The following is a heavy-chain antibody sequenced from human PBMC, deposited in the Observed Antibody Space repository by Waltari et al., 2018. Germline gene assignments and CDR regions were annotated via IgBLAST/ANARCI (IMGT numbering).Heavy chain of an antibody. CDR3: ARWAMVQGVISDAFDI. CDR1: GYTFTSYD. V-gene: IGHV1-8*03. Sequence: QVQLVQSGAEVKKPGASVKVSCKASGYTFTSYDINWVRQATGQGLEWMGWMKPNGGNTGYAQKFQGRVTITRNTSISTADMERSSLRSEDTAVYYCARWAMVQGVISDAFDIWGQGTLVTVSS. J-gene: IGHJ4*02. CDR2: MKPNGGNT. D-gene: IGHD3-10*01.